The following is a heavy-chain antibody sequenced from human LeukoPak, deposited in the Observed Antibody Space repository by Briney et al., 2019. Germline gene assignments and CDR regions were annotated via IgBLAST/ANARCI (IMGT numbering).Heavy chain of an antibody. CDR2: INPNSGGT. Sequence: GASVKVSCKASGYTFTGYYMHWVRQAPGQGLEWMGWINPNSGGTNYAQKFQGRVTMTRDTSISTAYMELGRLRSDDTAVYYCAREREGCSSTSCFNWFDPWGQGTLVTVSS. V-gene: IGHV1-2*02. J-gene: IGHJ5*02. D-gene: IGHD2-2*01. CDR3: AREREGCSSTSCFNWFDP. CDR1: GYTFTGYY.